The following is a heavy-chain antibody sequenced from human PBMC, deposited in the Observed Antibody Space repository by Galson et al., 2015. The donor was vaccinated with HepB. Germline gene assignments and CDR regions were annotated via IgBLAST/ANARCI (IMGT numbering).Heavy chain of an antibody. D-gene: IGHD5-12*01. CDR1: GFTFSNYG. V-gene: IGHV3-30*02. CDR3: ARNTPFSGYHGLHY. J-gene: IGHJ4*02. CDR2: IRYDGSIK. Sequence: SLRLSCAASGFTFSNYGMHWVRQAPGKGLEWVAYIRYDGSIKYYADSVKGRFTISRDNSKNTLYLQMNSLRAEDTAVYYCARNTPFSGYHGLHYGGQGTLVTVSS.